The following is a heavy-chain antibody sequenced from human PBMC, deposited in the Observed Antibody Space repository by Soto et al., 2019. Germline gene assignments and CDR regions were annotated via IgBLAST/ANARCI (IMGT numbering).Heavy chain of an antibody. Sequence: EVQLVESGGVVVQPGGSLRLSCAASGFTFDDYTMHWVRQAPGKGLEWVSLISWDGGSTYYADSVKGRFTISRENSKNSLYLQMNSLRTEDTALYYCAKDRDFYSSDIHFDYWGQGTLVTVSS. J-gene: IGHJ4*02. V-gene: IGHV3-43*01. CDR2: ISWDGGST. D-gene: IGHD6-19*01. CDR1: GFTFDDYT. CDR3: AKDRDFYSSDIHFDY.